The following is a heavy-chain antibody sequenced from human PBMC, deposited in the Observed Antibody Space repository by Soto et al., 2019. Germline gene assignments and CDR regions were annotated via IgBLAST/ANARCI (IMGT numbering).Heavy chain of an antibody. V-gene: IGHV4-31*03. J-gene: IGHJ5*02. Sequence: QVQLQESGPGLVKPSQTLSLTCTVSGGSISSGGCYWSWIRQHPGKGLECIGYIYYSGNTYYNPSLKSRVTISVDTSKNQFSLTLSSVTAAYTAMYYCERYYFDSSGYYYRWFDPWGQGTLVTVSS. CDR3: ERYYFDSSGYYYRWFDP. CDR2: IYYSGNT. CDR1: GGSISSGGCY. D-gene: IGHD3-22*01.